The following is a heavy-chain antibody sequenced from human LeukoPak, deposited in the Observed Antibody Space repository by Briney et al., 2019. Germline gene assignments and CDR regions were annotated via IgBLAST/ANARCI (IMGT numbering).Heavy chain of an antibody. J-gene: IGHJ4*02. V-gene: IGHV3-23*01. CDR3: AKDADDSYHYYFDY. CDR2: TSGSGGST. D-gene: IGHD2-21*02. CDR1: GFTFSSYA. Sequence: GGSLRLSCAASGFTFSSYAMSWVRQAPGKGLEWVSFTSGSGGSTYYADSVKGRFTISRDNSKNTLYLQMNSLRVEDTAVYHCAKDADDSYHYYFDYRGQGTLVTVSS.